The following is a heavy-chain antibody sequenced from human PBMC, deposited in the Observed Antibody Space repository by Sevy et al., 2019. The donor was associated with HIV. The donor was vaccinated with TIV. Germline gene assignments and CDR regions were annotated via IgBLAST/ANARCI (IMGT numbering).Heavy chain of an antibody. CDR1: GFTFSDFY. CDR3: AREGSLRYLDL. D-gene: IGHD3-10*01. CDR2: ISSSDPTNGNTI. Sequence: GGSLRLSCAASGFTFSDFYMTWTRQTPGRGLEWLSYISSSDPTNGNTIYYADSVKGRFTISRDNAKKALYLQMNSLRAEDTAIYYCAREGSLRYLDLWGRGTLVTVSS. V-gene: IGHV3-11*01. J-gene: IGHJ2*01.